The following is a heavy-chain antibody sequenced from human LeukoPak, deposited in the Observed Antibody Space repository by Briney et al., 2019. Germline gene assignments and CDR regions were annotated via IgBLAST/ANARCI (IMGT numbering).Heavy chain of an antibody. CDR2: INPNSGGT. J-gene: IGHJ6*02. V-gene: IGHV1-2*04. CDR3: ARDGAAAGGYGMDV. Sequence: ASVTVSCKASGYTFTGYYMHWVRQAPGQGLEWMGWINPNSGGTNYAQKFQGWVTMTRDTSISTAYMELSRLRSDDTAVYYCARDGAAAGGYGMDVWGQGTTVTVSS. CDR1: GYTFTGYY. D-gene: IGHD6-13*01.